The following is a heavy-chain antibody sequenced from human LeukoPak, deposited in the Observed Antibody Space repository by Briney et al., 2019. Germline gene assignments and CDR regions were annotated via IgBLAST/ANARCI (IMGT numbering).Heavy chain of an antibody. Sequence: ASVKVSCKASGYTLTSYDINWVRQATGQGLEWMGWMNPNSGNTGYAQKFQGRVTVTRNTSISTAYMELSSLRSEDTAVYYCARSRRGGSKYYFDYWGQGTLVTVSS. V-gene: IGHV1-8*01. CDR2: MNPNSGNT. D-gene: IGHD1-26*01. CDR1: GYTLTSYD. CDR3: ARSRRGGSKYYFDY. J-gene: IGHJ4*02.